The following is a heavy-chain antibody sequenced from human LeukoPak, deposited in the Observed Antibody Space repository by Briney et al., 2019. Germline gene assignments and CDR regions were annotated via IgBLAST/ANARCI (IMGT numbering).Heavy chain of an antibody. Sequence: GGSLRLSCAASGFTFSSCAMSWVRQAPGKGLEWVSVIYSGGSTYYADSVKGRFTISRDNSKNTLYLQMNSLRAEDTAVYYCASGDHLYYFDYWGQGTLVTVSS. CDR3: ASGDHLYYFDY. V-gene: IGHV3-66*01. CDR2: IYSGGST. D-gene: IGHD3-10*01. J-gene: IGHJ4*02. CDR1: GFTFSSCA.